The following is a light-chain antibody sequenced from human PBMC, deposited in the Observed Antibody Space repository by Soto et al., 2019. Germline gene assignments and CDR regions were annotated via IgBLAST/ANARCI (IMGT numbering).Light chain of an antibody. Sequence: QSVLTQPPSVSAAPGQRVTISCSGSSSNLGNNYVSWYQQFPGPAPRLLIYDNGRRPSGIPDRFSGSKSGTSATLDIAGLQTGDEADYYCGTWDDSLSGLVLGGGTKLTVL. CDR1: SSNLGNNY. CDR3: GTWDDSLSGLV. J-gene: IGLJ3*02. CDR2: DNG. V-gene: IGLV1-51*01.